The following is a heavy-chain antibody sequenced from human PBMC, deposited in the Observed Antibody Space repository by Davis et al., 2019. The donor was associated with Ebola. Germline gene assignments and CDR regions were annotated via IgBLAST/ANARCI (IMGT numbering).Heavy chain of an antibody. CDR3: ARVHWEAGKAFDI. D-gene: IGHD1-26*01. Sequence: LRLSCAISGDSVSNVAWNWIRQSPSRGLEWLGRTYYTSKWYNDYAESVKSRIDINPDTSKNQFSLQLDSVTPEDTAIYYCARVHWEAGKAFDIWGQGSMVTVSS. V-gene: IGHV6-1*01. CDR1: GDSVSNVA. CDR2: TYYTSKWYN. J-gene: IGHJ3*02.